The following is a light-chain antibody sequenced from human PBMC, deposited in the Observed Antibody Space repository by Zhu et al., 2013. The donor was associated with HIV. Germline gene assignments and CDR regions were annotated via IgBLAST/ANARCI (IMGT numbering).Light chain of an antibody. CDR1: SSDIGGSDY. CDR2: KVS. CDR3: CSYAGSSPV. J-gene: IGLJ2*01. V-gene: IGLV2-14*01. Sequence: QSALTQPASVSGSPGQSITFSCSGSSSDIGGSDYVSWYQQNPGKAPKLIIYKVSHRPSGVSSRFSASKSGNMASLTISGLQATDEADYYCCSYAGSSPVFGGGTKLTV.